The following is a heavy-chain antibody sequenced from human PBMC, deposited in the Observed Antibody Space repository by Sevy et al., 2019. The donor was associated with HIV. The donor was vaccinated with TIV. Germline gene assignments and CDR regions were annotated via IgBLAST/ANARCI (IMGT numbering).Heavy chain of an antibody. V-gene: IGHV3-30*18. CDR2: ISHDGSKK. J-gene: IGHJ6*02. CDR3: TKDPPVYGDFPYGMDV. Sequence: GGSLILSCAASGFIFDYYGMHWVRHAPGKGLEWVALISHDGSKKYYADSVKGRFTISRDNSKNTLYLQMNTLRRDDTAAYFCTKDPPVYGDFPYGMDVWGQGTTVTVSS. D-gene: IGHD4-17*01. CDR1: GFIFDYYG.